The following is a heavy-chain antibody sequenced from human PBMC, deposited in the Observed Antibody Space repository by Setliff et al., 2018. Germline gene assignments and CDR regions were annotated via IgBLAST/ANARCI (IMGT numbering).Heavy chain of an antibody. CDR3: ARGGEIEPF. CDR1: GGSISSGSYY. J-gene: IGHJ4*02. Sequence: SETLSLTCTVSGGSISSGSYYWSWIRQPAGKGLEWIGHIYTSGSTNYNPSLKSRVTMSVDTSKNQFSLKLSSVTALDTAVYYCARGGEIEPFWGQGTLVTVSS. V-gene: IGHV4-61*09. CDR2: IYTSGST. D-gene: IGHD3-16*01.